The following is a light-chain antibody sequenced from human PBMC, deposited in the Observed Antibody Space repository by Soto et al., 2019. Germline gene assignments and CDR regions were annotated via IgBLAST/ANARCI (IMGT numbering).Light chain of an antibody. CDR1: QSISSD. J-gene: IGKJ5*01. CDR3: QQIYSIPIT. Sequence: DIQMTQSPFSLSASVADRVTITCRTSQSISSDLNWYQQKAGKAPKLLIYAASSLQSGVPSRFSGSGSGTHFTLTISSLQPEDFAIYYCQQIYSIPITFGQGTRLEIK. V-gene: IGKV1-39*01. CDR2: AAS.